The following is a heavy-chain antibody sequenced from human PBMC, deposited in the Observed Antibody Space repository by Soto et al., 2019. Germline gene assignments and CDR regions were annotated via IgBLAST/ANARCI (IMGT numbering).Heavy chain of an antibody. CDR2: IYYSGST. V-gene: IGHV4-31*03. CDR1: GGSISSGGSY. CDR3: ARDQRECSGGSCYQEFDY. Sequence: VDSSETMSLTCTVPGGSISSGGSYWSWIRQHPGKGVEWIGYIYYSGSTYYNPSLKSRVTISVDTSKNQFSLKLSPVTAADTAVYYCARDQRECSGGSCYQEFDYWGQGTSVTLSS. D-gene: IGHD2-15*01. J-gene: IGHJ4*02.